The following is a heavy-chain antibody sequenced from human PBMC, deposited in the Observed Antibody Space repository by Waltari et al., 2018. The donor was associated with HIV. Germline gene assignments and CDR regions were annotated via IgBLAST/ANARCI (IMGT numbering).Heavy chain of an antibody. V-gene: IGHV3-21*01. CDR1: GFTFSGYS. D-gene: IGHD6-13*01. J-gene: IGHJ4*02. CDR3: ARDRAAAGRFDY. CDR2: ISSSSSYI. Sequence: EVQLVESGGGLVKPGGSLRLSCAASGFTFSGYSMNWVRQAPGKGLEWVSSISSSSSYIYYADSVKGRFTISRDNAKNSLYLQMNSLRAEDTAVYYCARDRAAAGRFDYWGQGTLVTVSS.